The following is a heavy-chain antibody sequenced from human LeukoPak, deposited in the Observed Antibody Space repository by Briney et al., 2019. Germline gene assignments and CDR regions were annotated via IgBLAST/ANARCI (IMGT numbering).Heavy chain of an antibody. V-gene: IGHV1-24*01. J-gene: IGHJ4*02. D-gene: IGHD1-26*01. CDR3: AKGPWELLTVLDY. CDR1: GYTLTELS. CDR2: FDPEDGET. Sequence: ASVKVSCKVSGYTLTELSMHWVRQAPGKGLEWMGGFDPEDGETIYAQKFQGRVTMTRDTSISTAYMELSRLRSDDTAVYYCAKGPWELLTVLDYWGQGTLVTVSS.